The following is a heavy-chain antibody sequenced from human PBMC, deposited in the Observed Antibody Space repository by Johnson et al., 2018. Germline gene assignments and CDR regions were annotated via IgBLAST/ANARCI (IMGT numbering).Heavy chain of an antibody. J-gene: IGHJ1*01. Sequence: VQLVQSGGGVVQPGRSLRLSCAASGFTFDDYAMHWVRQAPGKGLEWVSGISWNRGSIGYADSVKGRFTISRDNAKNSLYLQLNSLRAEDTALYDCAKVWAHHYYGGSLGGYFQHWGQGTLVTVSA. CDR1: GFTFDDYA. CDR2: ISWNRGSI. CDR3: AKVWAHHYYGGSLGGYFQH. V-gene: IGHV3-9*01. D-gene: IGHD3-22*01.